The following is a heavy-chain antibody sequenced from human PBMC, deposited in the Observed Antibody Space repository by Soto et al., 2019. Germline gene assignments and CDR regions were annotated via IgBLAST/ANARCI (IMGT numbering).Heavy chain of an antibody. CDR3: AREMVHACFDY. Sequence: VASVKVSCKASGYTFTSYAMYWVRQAPGQRLEWMGWINAGNGNTKYSQKFQGRVTITRDTSASTAYMELSSLRSEDTAVYYCAREMVHACFDYWGQGTLVTVSS. D-gene: IGHD1-1*01. V-gene: IGHV1-3*01. CDR1: GYTFTSYA. CDR2: INAGNGNT. J-gene: IGHJ4*02.